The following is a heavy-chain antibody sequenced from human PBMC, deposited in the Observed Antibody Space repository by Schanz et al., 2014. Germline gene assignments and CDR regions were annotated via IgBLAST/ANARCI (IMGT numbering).Heavy chain of an antibody. V-gene: IGHV1-69*09. J-gene: IGHJ4*01. D-gene: IGHD4-17*01. CDR2: IVPIAGIT. Sequence: QVQLVQSGAEVKKPGSSVKVSCKASGGTFSSDTFSWVRQAPGQGLEWMGRIVPIAGITNYAQRFQGRVTITADKSSDTAYMELRNLRSDDTAVYYCARGYGDSPTDFWGHGTLVTVSS. CDR3: ARGYGDSPTDF. CDR1: GGTFSSDT.